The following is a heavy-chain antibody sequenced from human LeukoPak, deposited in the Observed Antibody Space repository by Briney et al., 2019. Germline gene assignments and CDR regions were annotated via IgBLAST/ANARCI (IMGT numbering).Heavy chain of an antibody. CDR1: GFTFSNYG. J-gene: IGHJ6*03. CDR2: IRYDGRNK. Sequence: GGSLRLSCAASGFTFSNYGMPWVRQAPGKGLEWVGFIRYDGRNKYYADFVKGRFTISRGNSKNTLYLQMNSLRAEDTAVYYCAKEDTSLVHYDYIDVWGKGTTVTISS. D-gene: IGHD2-8*02. V-gene: IGHV3-30*02. CDR3: AKEDTSLVHYDYIDV.